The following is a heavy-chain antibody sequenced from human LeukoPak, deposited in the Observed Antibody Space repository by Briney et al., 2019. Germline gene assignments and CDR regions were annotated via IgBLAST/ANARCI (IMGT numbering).Heavy chain of an antibody. Sequence: GRSLRLSCAASGFTFSSYAMSWVRQAPGKGLEWVSAISGSGGSTYYADSVKGRFTISISRDNSKNTLYLQMNSLRAEDTAVYYCAKGDGYCGGDCYPAPDAFDIWGQGTMVTVSS. V-gene: IGHV3-23*01. CDR1: GFTFSSYA. D-gene: IGHD2-21*02. CDR2: ISGSGGST. J-gene: IGHJ3*02. CDR3: AKGDGYCGGDCYPAPDAFDI.